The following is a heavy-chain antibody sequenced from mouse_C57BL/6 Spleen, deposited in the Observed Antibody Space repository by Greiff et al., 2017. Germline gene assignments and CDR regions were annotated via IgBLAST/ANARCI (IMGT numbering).Heavy chain of an antibody. J-gene: IGHJ2*01. CDR1: GYTFTSYW. CDR2: INPSNGGT. D-gene: IGHD1-1*01. Sequence: VQLQQPGTELVKPGASVKLSCKASGYTFTSYWMHWVKQRPGQGLEWIGNINPSNGGTNYNEKFKSKATLTVDKSSSTAYMQLSSLTSEDSAVYYGARPDYYGSRFDYWGQGTTLTVSS. CDR3: ARPDYYGSRFDY. V-gene: IGHV1-53*01.